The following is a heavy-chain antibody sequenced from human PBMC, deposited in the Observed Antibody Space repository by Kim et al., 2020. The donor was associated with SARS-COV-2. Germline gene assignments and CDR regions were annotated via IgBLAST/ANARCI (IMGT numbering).Heavy chain of an antibody. CDR2: ISYDGSNK. Sequence: GGSLRLSCAASGFTFSSYGMHWVRQAPGKGLEWVAVISYDGSNKYYADSVKGRFTISRDNSKNTLYLQMNSLRAEDTAVYYCAKDRDYYDSSGHPDYWGQGTLVTVSS. CDR1: GFTFSSYG. V-gene: IGHV3-30*18. CDR3: AKDRDYYDSSGHPDY. J-gene: IGHJ4*02. D-gene: IGHD3-22*01.